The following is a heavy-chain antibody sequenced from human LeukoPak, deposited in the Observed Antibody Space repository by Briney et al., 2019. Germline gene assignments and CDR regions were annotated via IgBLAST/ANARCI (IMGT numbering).Heavy chain of an antibody. CDR2: IDPSNSYT. V-gene: IGHV5-10-1*01. CDR1: GYNFATYW. D-gene: IGHD5-12*01. CDR3: ARLGGYDSY. Sequence: GESLRISCKGSGYNFATYWISGGRKMPGKGLEWRGRIDPSNSYTNYSPSFQGHVTISADKSTNTAYLQWRSLKASDNAIYYCARLGGYDSYWGQGTLVTVSS. J-gene: IGHJ4*02.